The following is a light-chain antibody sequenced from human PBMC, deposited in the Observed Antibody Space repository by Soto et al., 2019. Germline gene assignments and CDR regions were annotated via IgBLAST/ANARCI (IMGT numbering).Light chain of an antibody. V-gene: IGLV2-14*03. CDR1: SGDVGGYNY. Sequence: QSALTQPASVSGSPGQSITISCTGTSGDVGGYNYVSWYQHHPGKAPELIIYGVTNRPSGASLRFSGSKSGNTASLTISGLQAEDEADYYCTSYTSTGAPVVFGGGTKLTVL. J-gene: IGLJ2*01. CDR2: GVT. CDR3: TSYTSTGAPVV.